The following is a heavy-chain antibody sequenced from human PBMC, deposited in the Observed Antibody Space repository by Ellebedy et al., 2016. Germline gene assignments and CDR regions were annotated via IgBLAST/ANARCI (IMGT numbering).Heavy chain of an antibody. Sequence: GGSLRLSCAASGFTLSRYNMNWVRQAPGKGLEWVGRIKNKTEGGTTHYAVPVKGRFTISRDDSKNTLYLQMTGLKTEDTAVYFCTTFGILWGQGTLVTVSS. CDR3: TTFGIL. CDR1: GFTLSRYN. D-gene: IGHD3-16*01. V-gene: IGHV3-15*01. CDR2: IKNKTEGGTT. J-gene: IGHJ4*02.